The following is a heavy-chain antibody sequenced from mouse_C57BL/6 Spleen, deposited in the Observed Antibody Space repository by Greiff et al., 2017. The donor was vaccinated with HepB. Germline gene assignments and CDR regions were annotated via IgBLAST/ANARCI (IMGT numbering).Heavy chain of an antibody. CDR2: ISSGSSTI. CDR1: GFTFSDYG. V-gene: IGHV5-17*01. D-gene: IGHD2-4*01. J-gene: IGHJ2*01. CDR3: ARRTMINYFDY. Sequence: EVNVVESGGGLVKPGGSLKLSCAASGFTFSDYGMHWVRQAPEKGLEWVAYISSGSSTINYADTVKGRFTISRDKAKNTLFLQMTSLRSEDTAMYYCARRTMINYFDYWGQGTTLTVSS.